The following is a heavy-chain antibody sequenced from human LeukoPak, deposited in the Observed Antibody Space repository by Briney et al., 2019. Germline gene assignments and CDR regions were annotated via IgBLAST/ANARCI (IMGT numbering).Heavy chain of an antibody. CDR1: GYTFTTYY. D-gene: IGHD4-17*01. V-gene: IGHV1-46*01. CDR2: INPSGGST. Sequence: ASVKVSCKASGYTFTTYYMHWVRQAPGQGLEWMGIINPSGGSTSYAQKFQGRVTMTRDTSTSTVYMELSSLRPEDTAVYYCASGPGDYEFYWGQGTLVTVSS. J-gene: IGHJ4*02. CDR3: ASGPGDYEFY.